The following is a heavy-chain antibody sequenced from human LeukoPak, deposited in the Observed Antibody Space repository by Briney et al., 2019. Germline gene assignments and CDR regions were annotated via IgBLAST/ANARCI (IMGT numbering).Heavy chain of an antibody. CDR1: GGSISSGDYY. D-gene: IGHD3-22*01. Sequence: SETLSLTCTVSGGSISSGDYYWSWIRQPPGKGLEWIAYMYYSGSTYYNPSLKSRVTMSADTSKNQLSLKLSSVTAADTAVYYCARPYYYDSRIDPWGQGIPSPSPQ. CDR2: MYYSGST. CDR3: ARPYYYDSRIDP. V-gene: IGHV4-30-4*02. J-gene: IGHJ5*02.